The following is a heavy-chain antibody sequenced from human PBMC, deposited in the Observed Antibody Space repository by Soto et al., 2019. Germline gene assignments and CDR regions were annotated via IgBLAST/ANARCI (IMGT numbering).Heavy chain of an antibody. CDR2: INHSGST. J-gene: IGHJ6*02. CDR3: AHSSTGYYKEDYFGMDV. V-gene: IGHV4-34*01. D-gene: IGHD3-9*01. Sequence: QVQLQQWGAGLLKPSETLSLTCAVYGASFSTYSWSWIRQPPGKGLEWIGEINHSGSTNYNPSLKRRVTISVDTSKNQFSLRLSSVTAADTAVYYCAHSSTGYYKEDYFGMDVWGQGTTVIVSS. CDR1: GASFSTYS.